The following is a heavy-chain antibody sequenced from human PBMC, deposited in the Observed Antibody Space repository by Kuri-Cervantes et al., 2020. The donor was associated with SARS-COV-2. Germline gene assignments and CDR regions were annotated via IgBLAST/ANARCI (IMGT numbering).Heavy chain of an antibody. D-gene: IGHD2-2*01. CDR1: GGSISSYY. CDR3: ARVDEYCSSTSCYPNDAFDI. CDR2: IYYSGST. Sequence: SETLSLTCTVSGGSISSYYWSWIRQPPGKGLEWIGYIYYSGSTNYNPSLKSRVTISVDTSKNQFSLKLSSVTAADTAVYYCARVDEYCSSTSCYPNDAFDIWGQGTMVTVSS. V-gene: IGHV4-59*08. J-gene: IGHJ3*02.